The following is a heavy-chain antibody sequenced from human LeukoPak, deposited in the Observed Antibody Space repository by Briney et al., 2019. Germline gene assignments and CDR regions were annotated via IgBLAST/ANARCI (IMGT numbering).Heavy chain of an antibody. Sequence: SETLSLTCTVSGDSISGSTYYWCWIRQPPGKGLEWIGSIHCSGSTQYNPSLKSRVTISVDTSKNQFSLKLSSVTAADTAVYYCARAPVVVPADIRYYYYMDVWGKGTTVTVSS. CDR2: IHCSGST. V-gene: IGHV4-39*07. J-gene: IGHJ6*03. D-gene: IGHD2-2*02. CDR3: ARAPVVVPADIRYYYYMDV. CDR1: GDSISGSTYY.